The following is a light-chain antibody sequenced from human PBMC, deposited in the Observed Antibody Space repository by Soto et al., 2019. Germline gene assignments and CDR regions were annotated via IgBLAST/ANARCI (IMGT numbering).Light chain of an antibody. CDR3: QPYDNSRDRDVV. J-gene: IGLJ2*01. Sequence: QSVLTQPPSVSGAPGQRVTISCTGSSSNIGAGYAVHWYRQLPGTAPKLLISDNNNRPSGVPDRFSAAKSGTSASLAITGLQAEDEAHCYCQPYDNSRDRDVVFGGGTKLTVL. CDR2: DNN. V-gene: IGLV1-40*01. CDR1: SSNIGAGYA.